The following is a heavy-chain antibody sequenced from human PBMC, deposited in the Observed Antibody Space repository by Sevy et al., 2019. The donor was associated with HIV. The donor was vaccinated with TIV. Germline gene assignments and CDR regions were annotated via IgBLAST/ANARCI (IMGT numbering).Heavy chain of an antibody. Sequence: GGSLRLSCAASGFTFSSYAMSWVRQAPGKGLEWVSAISGSGGSTYYADSVKGRFTISRDNSKNTLYLQMNSLRAEDTAVYYCAKDGVTMVRGVIMGNWFDPWGQGTLVTVSS. CDR1: GFTFSSYA. CDR3: AKDGVTMVRGVIMGNWFDP. D-gene: IGHD3-10*01. CDR2: ISGSGGST. V-gene: IGHV3-23*01. J-gene: IGHJ5*02.